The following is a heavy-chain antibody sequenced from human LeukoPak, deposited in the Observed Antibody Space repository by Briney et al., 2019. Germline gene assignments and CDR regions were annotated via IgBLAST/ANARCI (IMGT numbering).Heavy chain of an antibody. Sequence: GGCLSLSCAASGFTFISYGMDWVGPAPGRGLAGVAGISYDGSNKYYADSVKGRFTISRDNSKNTLYLQMNSLRAEDTAVYYCANLFEAARDAPDYWGQGTLVTVSS. CDR3: ANLFEAARDAPDY. CDR2: ISYDGSNK. CDR1: GFTFISYG. D-gene: IGHD5-24*01. J-gene: IGHJ4*02. V-gene: IGHV3-30*18.